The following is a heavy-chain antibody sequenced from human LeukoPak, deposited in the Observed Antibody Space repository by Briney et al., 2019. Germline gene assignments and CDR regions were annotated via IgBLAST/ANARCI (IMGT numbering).Heavy chain of an antibody. J-gene: IGHJ6*02. CDR1: GFTFSGSA. CDR2: IRSKANSYAT. Sequence: GGSLRLSCAASGFTFSGSAMHWVRQASGKGLEWVGRIRSKANSYATAYAASVKGRFTISRDDSKNTAYLQMNSLKTEDTAVYYCTGGSGSYSPGPSYGMDVWAQGTTVTVSS. CDR3: TGGSGSYSPGPSYGMDV. D-gene: IGHD3-10*01. V-gene: IGHV3-73*01.